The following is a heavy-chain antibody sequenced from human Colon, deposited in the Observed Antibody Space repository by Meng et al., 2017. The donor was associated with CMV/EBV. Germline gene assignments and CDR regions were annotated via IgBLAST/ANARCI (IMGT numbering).Heavy chain of an antibody. J-gene: IGHJ5*02. Sequence: KVSCKGSGYSFTSYWIGWVRQRPGKGLEWMGIIYPGDSDTRYSPSFQGQVTIPADKSISTAYLQWSSLKASDTAMYYCARIPSLNWFDPWGQGTLVTVSS. CDR3: ARIPSLNWFDP. CDR1: GYSFTSYW. CDR2: IYPGDSDT. V-gene: IGHV5-51*01.